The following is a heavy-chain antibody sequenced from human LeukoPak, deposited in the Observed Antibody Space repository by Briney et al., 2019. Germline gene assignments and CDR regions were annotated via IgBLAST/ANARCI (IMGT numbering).Heavy chain of an antibody. CDR2: IKQDGSEK. Sequence: GGSLRLSCAASGFTFSRYWMSWVRQAPGKGLEWVANIKQDGSEKYYVDSVKGRFTISRDNAKNSLYLQMNSLRAEDTAVYYCAREPKDDYIRGSYSHLLDSWGQGTLVTVSS. CDR3: AREPKDDYIRGSYSHLLDS. CDR1: GFTFSRYW. D-gene: IGHD3-16*01. J-gene: IGHJ5*01. V-gene: IGHV3-7*01.